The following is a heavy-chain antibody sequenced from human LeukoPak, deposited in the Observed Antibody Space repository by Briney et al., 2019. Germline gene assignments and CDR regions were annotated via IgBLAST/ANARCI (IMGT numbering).Heavy chain of an antibody. CDR3: ARDLRNRIAAAGYFDY. D-gene: IGHD6-13*01. CDR1: RYTFTTYA. J-gene: IGHJ4*02. CDR2: INAGNGNT. V-gene: IGHV1-3*01. Sequence: ASVKVSCKASRYTFTTYAMHWVRQAPGQRLEWMGWINAGNGNTKYSQKFQGRVTITRDTSASTAYMELSSLRSEDTAVYYCARDLRNRIAAAGYFDYWGQGTLVTVSS.